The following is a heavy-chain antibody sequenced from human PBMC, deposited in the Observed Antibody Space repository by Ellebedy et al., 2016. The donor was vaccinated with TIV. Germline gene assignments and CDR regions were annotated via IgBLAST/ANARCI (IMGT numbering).Heavy chain of an antibody. CDR1: GFAFSSYW. V-gene: IGHV3-7*03. J-gene: IGHJ4*02. CDR3: ARDPRPPYCSGGSCYEGG. CDR2: LKPDGTED. Sequence: GESLKISCAASGFAFSSYWMSWVRQAPGTGLEWVANLKPDGTEDYYVGSMNGRFTVSRDNAKSSLYLHLSSLGAEDTAVYYCARDPRPPYCSGGSCYEGGWGQGTLVTVSS. D-gene: IGHD2-15*01.